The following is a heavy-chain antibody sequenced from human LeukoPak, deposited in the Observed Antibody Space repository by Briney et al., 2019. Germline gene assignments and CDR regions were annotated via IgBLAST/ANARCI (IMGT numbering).Heavy chain of an antibody. Sequence: SETLSLTCTVSGGSISSSSYYWGWIRQPPGKGLEWIGSIYYSGSTYYNPSLKSRVTISVDTSKNQFSLKLSSVTAADTAVYYCARSLRNIRSGSYYSWFDPWGQGTLVTVSS. CDR2: IYYSGST. D-gene: IGHD3-10*01. CDR1: GGSISSSSYY. CDR3: ARSLRNIRSGSYYSWFDP. V-gene: IGHV4-39*01. J-gene: IGHJ5*02.